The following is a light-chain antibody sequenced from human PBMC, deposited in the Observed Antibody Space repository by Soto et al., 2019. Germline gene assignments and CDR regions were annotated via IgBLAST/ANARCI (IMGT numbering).Light chain of an antibody. V-gene: IGKV1-5*03. Sequence: IQMTQSPSTLSGSVGDKVTITCPASQTISSWLAWYQQKPGNAPKLLIYKASTLKSGVPSRFSGSGSGTEFTLTISSLQPDDFATYYCQRYNSYSEAFGQGTKVDI. CDR2: KAS. CDR3: QRYNSYSEA. J-gene: IGKJ1*01. CDR1: QTISSW.